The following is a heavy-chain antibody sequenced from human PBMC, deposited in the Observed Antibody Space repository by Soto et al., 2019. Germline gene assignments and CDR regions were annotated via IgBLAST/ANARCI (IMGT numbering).Heavy chain of an antibody. CDR2: ISGYNGDT. V-gene: IGHV1-18*01. CDR3: AKNGQPPYYYYGLDV. Sequence: ASVKVSCKASGYTFSRYGISWVRQAPGQGLEWMGWISGYNGDTNYAQKFQGRVTMTIDTSTTTAYIELRGLTSDDTAIYYCAKNGQPPYYYYGLDVWGQ. CDR1: GYTFSRYG. J-gene: IGHJ6*02. D-gene: IGHD2-8*01.